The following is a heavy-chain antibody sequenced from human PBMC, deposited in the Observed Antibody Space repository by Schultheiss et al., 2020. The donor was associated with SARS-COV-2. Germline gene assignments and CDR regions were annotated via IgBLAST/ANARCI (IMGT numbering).Heavy chain of an antibody. Sequence: SETLSLTCAVYGGSFSGYYWSWIRQPPGKGLEWIGEINHSGSTNYNPSLKSRVTISVDTSKNQFSLKLSSVTAADTAVYYCASGQIVVVPAANVSYYYYYMDVWGKGTTVTVSS. CDR2: INHSGST. V-gene: IGHV4-34*01. D-gene: IGHD2-2*01. CDR1: GGSFSGYY. CDR3: ASGQIVVVPAANVSYYYYYMDV. J-gene: IGHJ6*03.